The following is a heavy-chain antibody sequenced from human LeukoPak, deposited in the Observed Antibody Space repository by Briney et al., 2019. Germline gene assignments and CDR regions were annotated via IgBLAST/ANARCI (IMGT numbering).Heavy chain of an antibody. Sequence: ASVKVSCKASGYTFTSYGISWVRQAPGQGLEWMGWISAYNGNTNYAQKLQGRVTMTTDTSTSTAYMELRSLRSDDTAVYYCAREAQQLVTIYFDYWGQGTLVTVSS. V-gene: IGHV1-18*01. CDR2: ISAYNGNT. CDR1: GYTFTSYG. CDR3: AREAQQLVTIYFDY. J-gene: IGHJ4*02. D-gene: IGHD6-13*01.